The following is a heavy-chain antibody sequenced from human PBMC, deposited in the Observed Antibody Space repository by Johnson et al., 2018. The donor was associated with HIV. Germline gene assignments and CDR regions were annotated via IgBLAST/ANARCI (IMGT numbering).Heavy chain of an antibody. D-gene: IGHD4-17*01. J-gene: IGHJ3*02. Sequence: QVQLVESGGGVVQPGRSLRLSCAASEFTFSSYAFHWVRQAPGKGLEWVALISSDGSGKYYADSVKGRFTISRDNSKNTLYLHMNSLRAEDTAVYYCARDVTKDAFDIWGQGTMVTVSS. V-gene: IGHV3-30*04. CDR3: ARDVTKDAFDI. CDR2: ISSDGSGK. CDR1: EFTFSSYA.